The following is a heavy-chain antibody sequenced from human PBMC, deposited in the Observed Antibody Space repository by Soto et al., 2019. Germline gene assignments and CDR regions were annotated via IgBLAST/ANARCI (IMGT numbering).Heavy chain of an antibody. CDR3: ANEVDVAFSSLQYGMDV. Sequence: GGSLRLSXAASGFTFNNFAMHWVRQAPGKGLEWVAFISYDGTYKYYADSVRGRFTVYRDNSKSTPFLQMNSLKFEDTAVYVCANEVDVAFSSLQYGMDVWGQGTTVTVSS. CDR2: ISYDGTYK. V-gene: IGHV3-30*14. D-gene: IGHD5-12*01. J-gene: IGHJ6*02. CDR1: GFTFNNFA.